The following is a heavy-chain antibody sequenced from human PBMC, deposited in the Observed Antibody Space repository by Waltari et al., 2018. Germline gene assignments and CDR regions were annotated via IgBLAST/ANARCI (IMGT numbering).Heavy chain of an antibody. V-gene: IGHV1-69*04. CDR1: GGTFSSYA. Sequence: QVQLVQSGAEVKKPGSSVKVSCKASGGTFSSYAISWVRQAPGQGLEWMGRIIPILGIANYAQKFQGRVTNTADKATSTAYMELSSLRSEDTAVYYCARVRGYGAPLADYYYYYGMDVWGQGTTVTVSS. J-gene: IGHJ6*02. D-gene: IGHD5-12*01. CDR3: ARVRGYGAPLADYYYYYGMDV. CDR2: IIPILGIA.